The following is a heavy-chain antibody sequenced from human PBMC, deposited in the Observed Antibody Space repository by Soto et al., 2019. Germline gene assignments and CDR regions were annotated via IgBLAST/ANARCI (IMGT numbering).Heavy chain of an antibody. J-gene: IGHJ4*02. CDR2: IKQDGSEK. Sequence: EVQLVESGGGLVQPGGSLRLSCAASGFTFSSYWMSWVRQAPGKGLEWVANIKQDGSEKYYVDSVKGRVTISRDNAKNSLYLQMNSLRAEDTAVYYCARDAFNYYDSSGYPYYFDYWGQGTLVTVSS. V-gene: IGHV3-7*01. D-gene: IGHD3-22*01. CDR1: GFTFSSYW. CDR3: ARDAFNYYDSSGYPYYFDY.